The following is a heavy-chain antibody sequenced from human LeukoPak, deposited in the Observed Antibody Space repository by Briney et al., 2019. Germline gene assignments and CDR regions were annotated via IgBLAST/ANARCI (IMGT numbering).Heavy chain of an antibody. D-gene: IGHD3-22*01. CDR2: IYHLGSV. V-gene: IGHV4-39*01. CDR3: ARSRPDRSGYSSSGIFEY. CDR1: GGSITSRSYY. J-gene: IGHJ4*02. Sequence: SETLSLTCTVSGGSITSRSYYWGWIRQPPGRGLEWIGSIYHLGSVRYIPSLKNRVTISVDTSMNQFSLNLSSVTAADPAVFYCARSRPDRSGYSSSGIFEYWGQGNLVTISS.